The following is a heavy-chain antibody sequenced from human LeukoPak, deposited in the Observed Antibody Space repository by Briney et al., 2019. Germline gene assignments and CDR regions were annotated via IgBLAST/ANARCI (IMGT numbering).Heavy chain of an antibody. CDR2: IYYSGST. CDR1: GGSFSSYY. J-gene: IGHJ4*02. Sequence: SETLSLTCAVYGGSFSSYYWSWIRQPPGKGLEWIGYIYYSGSTNYNPSLKSRVTISVDTSKNQFSLKLSSVTAADTAVYYCARGELRYFDWLFDYWGQGTLVTVSS. V-gene: IGHV4-59*01. D-gene: IGHD3-9*01. CDR3: ARGELRYFDWLFDY.